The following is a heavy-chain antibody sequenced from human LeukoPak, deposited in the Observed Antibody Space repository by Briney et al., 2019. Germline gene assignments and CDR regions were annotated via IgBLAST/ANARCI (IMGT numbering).Heavy chain of an antibody. CDR3: ARRGYSGYDHFDY. CDR2: INPNSGGT. CDR1: GGTFSSYA. Sequence: GSSVKVSCKASGGTFSSYAISWVRQAPGQGLEWMGWINPNSGGTNYAQKFQGRVTMTRDTSISTAYMELSRLRSDDTAVYYCARRGYSGYDHFDYWGQGTLVTVSS. J-gene: IGHJ4*02. D-gene: IGHD5-12*01. V-gene: IGHV1-2*02.